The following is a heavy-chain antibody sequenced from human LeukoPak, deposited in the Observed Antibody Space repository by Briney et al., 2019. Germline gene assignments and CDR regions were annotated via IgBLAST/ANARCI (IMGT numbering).Heavy chain of an antibody. CDR3: ARGYSIFDY. D-gene: IGHD6-13*01. J-gene: IGHJ4*02. CDR2: ISSSSSTI. V-gene: IGHV3-48*03. CDR1: GFTFSSYE. Sequence: GGSLRLSCAASGFTFSSYEMSWVCQAPGKGLEWVSYISSSSSTIYYADSVKGRFTISRDNAKTSLYLQMNSLRAEDTAVYYCARGYSIFDYWGQGTLVTVSS.